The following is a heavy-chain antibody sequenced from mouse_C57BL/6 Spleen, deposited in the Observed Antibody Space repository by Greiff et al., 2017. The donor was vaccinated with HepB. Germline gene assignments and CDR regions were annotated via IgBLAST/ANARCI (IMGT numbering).Heavy chain of an antibody. Sequence: QVQLQQSGPGLVQPSQSLSITCTVSGFSLTSYGVHWVRQSPGKGLEWLGVIWRGGSTDYNAAFMSRLSITKDNSKSQVFFKMNSLQADDTAIYYCAKPGGLRRSDWYFDVWGTGTTVTVSS. V-gene: IGHV2-5*01. CDR1: GFSLTSYG. CDR2: IWRGGST. CDR3: AKPGGLRRSDWYFDV. D-gene: IGHD2-4*01. J-gene: IGHJ1*03.